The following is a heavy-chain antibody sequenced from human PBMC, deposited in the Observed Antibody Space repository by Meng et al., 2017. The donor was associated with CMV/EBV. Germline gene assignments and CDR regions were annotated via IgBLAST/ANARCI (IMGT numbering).Heavy chain of an antibody. Sequence: GGSLRLSCAASGFTFSSYWMSWVRQAPGKGLEWVANIKQDGSEKYYVDSVKGRFTISRDNSKNTLYLQMNSLRAEDTAVYYCAKGGSSWYDPWGQGTLVTVSS. CDR2: IKQDGSEK. J-gene: IGHJ5*02. D-gene: IGHD6-13*01. CDR1: GFTFSSYW. V-gene: IGHV3-7*03. CDR3: AKGGSSWYDP.